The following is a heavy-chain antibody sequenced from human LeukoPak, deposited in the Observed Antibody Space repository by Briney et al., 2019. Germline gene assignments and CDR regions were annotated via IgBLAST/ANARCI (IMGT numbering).Heavy chain of an antibody. CDR2: ISSSGSTI. J-gene: IGHJ4*02. CDR1: GFTFSDYY. V-gene: IGHV3-11*04. Sequence: GGSLRLSCAASGFTFSDYYMSWIRQAPGKGLEWVSYISSSGSTIYYADSVKGRFTISRDNAKNSLYLQMNSLRAEDTAVYYCARVGYYDSSGYLLFDYWGQGTLVTVSS. CDR3: ARVGYYDSSGYLLFDY. D-gene: IGHD3-22*01.